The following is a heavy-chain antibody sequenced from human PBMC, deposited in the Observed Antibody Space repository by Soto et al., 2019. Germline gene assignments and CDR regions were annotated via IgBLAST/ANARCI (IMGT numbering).Heavy chain of an antibody. CDR2: ISYDGSSK. Sequence: QVQLVESGGGVVQPGRSLRLSCAASGFTFSSYVMHWVRQAPGKGPEWVAVISYDGSSKTYADSVKGQFTISRDNSKNSLFLQMNNLRPEDTAVYYCARRNSDYSSVWSDAFDIWGQGTMVTVSS. V-gene: IGHV3-30-3*01. CDR3: ARRNSDYSSVWSDAFDI. CDR1: GFTFSSYV. J-gene: IGHJ3*02. D-gene: IGHD6-19*01.